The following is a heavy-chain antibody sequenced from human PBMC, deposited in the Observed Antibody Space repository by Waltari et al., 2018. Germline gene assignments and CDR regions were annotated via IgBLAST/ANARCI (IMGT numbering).Heavy chain of an antibody. CDR3: ARPGSGSYFHYYYYGMDV. Sequence: QVQLVQSGAEVKKPGASVKVSCKASGYTFTSYGISWVRQAPGQGLEWMGWISAYNGKRNDAQKLQCIVTMTTDTSTSTAYMELRSLRSDDTAVYYCARPGSGSYFHYYYYGMDVWGQGTTVTVSS. V-gene: IGHV1-18*01. CDR1: GYTFTSYG. J-gene: IGHJ6*02. D-gene: IGHD1-26*01. CDR2: ISAYNGKR.